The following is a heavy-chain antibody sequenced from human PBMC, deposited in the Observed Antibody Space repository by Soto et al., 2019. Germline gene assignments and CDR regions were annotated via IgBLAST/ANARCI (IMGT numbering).Heavy chain of an antibody. D-gene: IGHD3-10*01. V-gene: IGHV3-7*03. Sequence: EVQLVESGGGLVQPGGSLRLSCATAGFTFSSHWMFWVRQAPGKGLEWVANINQDGSKKYYVYSVKGRFTISRDNGKNSLFLQMNTLRAEDTAVYYCAEGTTGWGQGTLVTVSS. J-gene: IGHJ4*02. CDR3: AEGTTG. CDR1: GFTFSSHW. CDR2: INQDGSKK.